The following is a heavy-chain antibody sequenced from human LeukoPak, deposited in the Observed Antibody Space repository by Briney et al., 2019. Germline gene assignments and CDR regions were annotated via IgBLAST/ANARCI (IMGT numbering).Heavy chain of an antibody. CDR3: AKYGVGETYFGDY. V-gene: IGHV3-23*01. D-gene: IGHD1-26*01. J-gene: IGHJ4*02. CDR2: ISGSGGST. Sequence: GGSLRLSCAASGFTFSSYGMSWVRQAPGKGLEWVSAISGSGGSTYYADSVRGRFIISRDNSKNSLFLQMNSLRVEDTAVYYCAKYGVGETYFGDYWGQGALVIVSS. CDR1: GFTFSSYG.